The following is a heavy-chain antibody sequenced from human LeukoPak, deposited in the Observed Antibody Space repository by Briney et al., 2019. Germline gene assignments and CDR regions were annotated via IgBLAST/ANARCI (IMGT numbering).Heavy chain of an antibody. CDR3: TRDGAMIRGPPTDTWFDP. CDR2: IQYDASDS. J-gene: IGHJ5*02. CDR1: GFTFSDYG. Sequence: GGSLRLSCATSGFTFSDYGMHWVRQAPGKGLEWVAFIQYDASDSYYADSVKGRFTIFRDTSKTTVYLQMNSLRPQDTAVYFCTRDGAMIRGPPTDTWFDPWGQGIQVIVST. V-gene: IGHV3-30*02. D-gene: IGHD3-10*01.